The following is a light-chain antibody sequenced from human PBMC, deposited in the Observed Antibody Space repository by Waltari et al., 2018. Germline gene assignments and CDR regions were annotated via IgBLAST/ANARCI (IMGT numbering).Light chain of an antibody. CDR3: QQSYSTRWT. CDR2: AAS. V-gene: IGKV1-39*01. Sequence: DIQMTQCPSSRSASVGDRVTITCRASQSISSYLNWYQQKPGKAPKILIYAASSLQSGVPSRFSGSGSGTDFTLTISSLLPEDFATYYCQQSYSTRWTFGQGTKVEIK. J-gene: IGKJ1*01. CDR1: QSISSY.